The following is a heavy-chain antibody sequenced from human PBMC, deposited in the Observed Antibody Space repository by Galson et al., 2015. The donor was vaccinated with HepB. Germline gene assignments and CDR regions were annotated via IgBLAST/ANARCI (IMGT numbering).Heavy chain of an antibody. Sequence: SLRLSCAASGFTFSSYWMSWVRQAPGKGLEWVANIKQDGSEKYYVDSVKGRFTISRDNAKNSLYLQMNSLRAEDTAVYYCARQVSRLRSSPWGYWGQGTLVTVSS. D-gene: IGHD3-16*01. CDR1: GFTFSSYW. V-gene: IGHV3-7*03. J-gene: IGHJ4*02. CDR2: IKQDGSEK. CDR3: ARQVSRLRSSPWGY.